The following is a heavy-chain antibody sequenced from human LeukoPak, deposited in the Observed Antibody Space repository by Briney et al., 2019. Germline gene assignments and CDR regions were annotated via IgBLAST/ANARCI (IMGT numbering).Heavy chain of an antibody. CDR1: GGSISSYY. D-gene: IGHD6-6*01. CDR3: ARVFSSSPYNWFDP. CDR2: IYYSGST. J-gene: IGHJ5*02. V-gene: IGHV4-59*01. Sequence: PSETLSLTCTVPGGSISSYYWSWIRQPPGKGLEWIGYIYYSGSTNYNPSLKSRVTISVDTSKNQFSLKLSSVTAADTAVYYCARVFSSSPYNWFDPWGQGTLVTVSS.